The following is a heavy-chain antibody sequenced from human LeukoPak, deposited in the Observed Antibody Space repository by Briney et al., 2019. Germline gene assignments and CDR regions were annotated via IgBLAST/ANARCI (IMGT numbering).Heavy chain of an antibody. CDR1: GFTFSGYA. J-gene: IGHJ4*02. D-gene: IGHD3-9*01. CDR3: AKDNNYDILTGYYFGY. V-gene: IGHV3-23*01. CDR2: ISGSGGST. Sequence: PGGSLRLPCAASGFTFSGYAMSWVRQAPGKGLEWVSAISGSGGSTYYADSVKGRFTISRDNSKNTLYLQMNSLRAEDTAVYYCAKDNNYDILTGYYFGYWGQGTLVTVSS.